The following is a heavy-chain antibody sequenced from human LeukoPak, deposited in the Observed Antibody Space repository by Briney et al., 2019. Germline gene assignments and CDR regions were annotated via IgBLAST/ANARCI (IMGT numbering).Heavy chain of an antibody. J-gene: IGHJ4*02. V-gene: IGHV4-34*01. CDR1: GGSFSGYY. Sequence: SETLSLTCAGYGGSFSGYYWRWIRQPPGKGLEVIGEINHSGSTNYNPSLKSRVTISVDTSKNQFSLKLSSVTAADTAVYYCARGAATGKQQDYWGQGTLVTVSS. CDR2: INHSGST. CDR3: ARGAATGKQQDY. D-gene: IGHD6-13*01.